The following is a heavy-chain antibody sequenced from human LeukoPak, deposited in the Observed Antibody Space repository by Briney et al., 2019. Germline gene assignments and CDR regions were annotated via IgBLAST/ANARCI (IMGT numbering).Heavy chain of an antibody. CDR1: GFTVSSNY. D-gene: IGHD4-17*01. CDR2: IYSGGST. CDR3: ARTALTYGEQRIGDYYYMDV. V-gene: IGHV3-53*01. Sequence: PGGSLRLSCAASGFTVSSNYMSWVRQAPGKGLEWGSVIYSGGSTYYADSVKGRFTISRDNSKNTLYLQMNSLRAEDTAVYYCARTALTYGEQRIGDYYYMDVWGKGTTVTISS. J-gene: IGHJ6*03.